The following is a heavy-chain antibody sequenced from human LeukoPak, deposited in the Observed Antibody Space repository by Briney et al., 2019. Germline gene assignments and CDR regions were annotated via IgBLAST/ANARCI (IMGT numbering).Heavy chain of an antibody. CDR2: INPSSGDT. Sequence: GASVKVSCKTSGYTFTGYYMYWVRQAPGQGLEWMGWINPSSGDTNYAQTLQGRVTLTTDTSTSTAYMELRSLRSDDTAVYYCARDLSGGYYTTPPLDYWGQGTLVTVSS. V-gene: IGHV1-18*01. D-gene: IGHD1-26*01. CDR3: ARDLSGGYYTTPPLDY. J-gene: IGHJ4*02. CDR1: GYTFTGYY.